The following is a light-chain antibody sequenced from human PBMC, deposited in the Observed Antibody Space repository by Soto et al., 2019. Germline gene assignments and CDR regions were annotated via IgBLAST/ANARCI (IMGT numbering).Light chain of an antibody. J-gene: IGKJ1*01. CDR2: GAS. Sequence: EIVMTQSPATLSVSPGERATLSCRASQSVSSNLAWYQQKPGQAPRLLIYGASTRATGIPARFSGSGSGTEFILTIRILQSEDFAVYYCQQYNNWPPWTFGQGTKVDIK. CDR3: QQYNNWPPWT. CDR1: QSVSSN. V-gene: IGKV3-15*01.